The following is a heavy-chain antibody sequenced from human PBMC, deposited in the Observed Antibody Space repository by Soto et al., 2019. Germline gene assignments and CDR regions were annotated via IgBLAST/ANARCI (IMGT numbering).Heavy chain of an antibody. D-gene: IGHD3-3*01. Sequence: GGSLRLSCAASGFTFSSYSMNWVRQSPGKGLEWVSSISSSSSYIYYADSVKGRFTISRDNAKNSLYLQMNSLRAEDTAVYYCARGGYDFWSGYDITYYFDYWGQGTLVTVSS. CDR1: GFTFSSYS. CDR3: ARGGYDFWSGYDITYYFDY. V-gene: IGHV3-21*01. CDR2: ISSSSSYI. J-gene: IGHJ4*02.